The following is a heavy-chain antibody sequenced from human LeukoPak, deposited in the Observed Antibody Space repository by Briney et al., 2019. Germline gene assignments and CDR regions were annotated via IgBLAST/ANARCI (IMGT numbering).Heavy chain of an antibody. CDR1: GFTFSNAW. V-gene: IGHV3-15*01. J-gene: IGHJ4*02. Sequence: PGGSLRLSCAASGFTFSNAWMNWVRQAPGKGLEWVGRIKSKTDGATTDYAAPVKGRFTISRDDAKNTLYLQMNSLRAEDTGLYYCAKDADISVELVVITSFDSWGQGTLVTVSS. D-gene: IGHD3-22*01. CDR3: AKDADISVELVVITSFDS. CDR2: IKSKTDGATT.